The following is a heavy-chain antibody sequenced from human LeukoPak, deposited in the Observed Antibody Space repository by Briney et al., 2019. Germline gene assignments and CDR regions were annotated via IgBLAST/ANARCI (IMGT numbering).Heavy chain of an antibody. Sequence: GGSLRLSCAASGFTFDDYAMHWVRQAPGKGLEWVSSINWNSNNIGYADSVKGRFTISRDNAKNSLYLQMNSLRAEDTAVYYCARDYRSRFDYWGQGTLVTVSS. V-gene: IGHV3-9*01. CDR1: GFTFDDYA. D-gene: IGHD1-26*01. CDR2: INWNSNNI. CDR3: ARDYRSRFDY. J-gene: IGHJ4*02.